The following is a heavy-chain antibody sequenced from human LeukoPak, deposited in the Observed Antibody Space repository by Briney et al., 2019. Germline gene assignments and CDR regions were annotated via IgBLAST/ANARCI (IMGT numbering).Heavy chain of an antibody. D-gene: IGHD6-13*01. Sequence: GGPLRLSCAASGFTFSSYSMNWVRQAPGKGLEWVSSISSSSSYIYYADSVKGRFTISRDNAKNSLYLQMNSLRAEDTAVYYCARDRIAAAGTWFDPWGQGTLVTVSS. J-gene: IGHJ5*02. CDR1: GFTFSSYS. V-gene: IGHV3-21*01. CDR2: ISSSSSYI. CDR3: ARDRIAAAGTWFDP.